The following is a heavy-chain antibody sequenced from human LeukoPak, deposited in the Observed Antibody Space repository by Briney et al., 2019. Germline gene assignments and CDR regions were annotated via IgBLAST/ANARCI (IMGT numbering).Heavy chain of an antibody. CDR2: INSDGSST. D-gene: IGHD5-18*01. V-gene: IGHV3-74*01. CDR3: ARADWDTAMIDY. Sequence: GGSLRLSCAASGFTFSSYWMHWVRQAPGKGLVWVSRINSDGSSTSYADSVKGRFTISRDNAKNSLYLQMNSLRAEDTAVYYCARADWDTAMIDYWGQGTLVTVSS. J-gene: IGHJ4*02. CDR1: GFTFSSYW.